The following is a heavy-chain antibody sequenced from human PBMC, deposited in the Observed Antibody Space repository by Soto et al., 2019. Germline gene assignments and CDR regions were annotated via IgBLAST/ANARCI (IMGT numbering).Heavy chain of an antibody. J-gene: IGHJ6*02. V-gene: IGHV1-69*13. CDR1: GSAFSNYA. CDR2: IIPIFGTA. CDR3: ARALSPLRYSSSWYFDYYYYGMDV. Sequence: SVTVSCKASGSAFSNYAISCVRQAPGKGLEWMGGIIPIFGTANYAQKFQGRVTITADESTSTAYMELSSLRSEDTAVYYCARALSPLRYSSSWYFDYYYYGMDVWGQGTTVTVSS. D-gene: IGHD6-13*01.